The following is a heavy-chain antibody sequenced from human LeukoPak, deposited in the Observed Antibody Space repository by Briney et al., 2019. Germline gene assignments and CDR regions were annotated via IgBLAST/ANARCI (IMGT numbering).Heavy chain of an antibody. CDR1: GGSISSYY. CDR3: ASYYYDSGLNWFDP. V-gene: IGHV4-59*12. J-gene: IGHJ5*02. CDR2: IYYSGST. D-gene: IGHD3-22*01. Sequence: SETLSLTCTVSGGSISSYYWSWIRQSPGKGLEWIGFIYYSGSTTYNPSLKSRVTISVDTSKNQFSLKLSSVTAADTAVYYCASYYYDSGLNWFDPWGQGTLVTVSS.